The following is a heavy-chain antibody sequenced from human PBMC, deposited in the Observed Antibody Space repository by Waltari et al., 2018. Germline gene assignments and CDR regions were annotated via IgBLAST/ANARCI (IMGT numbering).Heavy chain of an antibody. Sequence: VQLVQSGAEVKKPGSSVKVSCKASGFTFSSYAMSWVRQAPGKGLEWVSAISGSGGITYYADSVKSRFTISRDNSKNTLYLQMNSLRAEDTAVYYCATSIAARPSGLDYWGQGTLVTVSS. J-gene: IGHJ4*02. CDR1: GFTFSSYA. V-gene: IGHV3-23*04. D-gene: IGHD6-6*01. CDR2: ISGSGGIT. CDR3: ATSIAARPSGLDY.